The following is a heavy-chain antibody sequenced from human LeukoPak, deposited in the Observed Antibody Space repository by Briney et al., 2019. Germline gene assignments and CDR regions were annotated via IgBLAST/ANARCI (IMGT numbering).Heavy chain of an antibody. Sequence: PGGSLRLSCAASGFTFSSYAMSWVRQAPGKGLEWVSAISGSGGSTYYADSVKGRFTISRDNSKNTLYLQMNSLRAEDTAVYYCAKGVHDSSGYYGPPDAFDIWGQGTMVTVSS. CDR1: GFTFSSYA. CDR3: AKGVHDSSGYYGPPDAFDI. CDR2: ISGSGGST. D-gene: IGHD3-22*01. V-gene: IGHV3-23*01. J-gene: IGHJ3*02.